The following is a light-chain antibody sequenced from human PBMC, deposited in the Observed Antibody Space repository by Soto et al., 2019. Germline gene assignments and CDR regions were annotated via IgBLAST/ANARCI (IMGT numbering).Light chain of an antibody. V-gene: IGKV1-39*01. J-gene: IGKJ2*01. CDR1: QTISSY. CDR2: AAS. CDR3: QQSYSNPYT. Sequence: DIQMTQSPSSLSASVGDRVTITCRARQTISSYLNWYQQKPGKAPKLLIYAASSLQSRVPSRFSASGSGTEFTLTISSLQPEAFATSYSQQSYSNPYTFGQATKLEIK.